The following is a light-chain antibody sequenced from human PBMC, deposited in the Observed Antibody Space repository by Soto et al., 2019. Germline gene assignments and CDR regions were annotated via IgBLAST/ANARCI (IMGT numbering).Light chain of an antibody. Sequence: EIVMTQSPATLSVSPGARATLSCRASQSVSSNLAWYQQKPGQAPRLLIYGASSRATGIPDRFSGSGSGTDFTLTISRLEPEDFAVYYCQQYGSSPLTFGRGTKVDIK. CDR2: GAS. CDR3: QQYGSSPLT. J-gene: IGKJ4*01. V-gene: IGKV3-20*01. CDR1: QSVSSN.